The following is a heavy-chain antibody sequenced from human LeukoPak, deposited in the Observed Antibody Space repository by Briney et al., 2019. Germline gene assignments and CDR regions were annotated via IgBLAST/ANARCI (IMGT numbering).Heavy chain of an antibody. CDR1: GDSVSSNSAA. CDR2: TYYRSKWYN. J-gene: IGHJ6*03. Sequence: SQTLSLTCAISGDSVSSNSAAWNWIRQSPSRGLEWLGRTYYRSKWYNDYAVSVKSRITINPDTSKNQFSLQLNSVTPEDTAVYYCARVHLPGMSGYYYYYMDVWGKGTTVTVSS. V-gene: IGHV6-1*01. CDR3: ARVHLPGMSGYYYYYMDV.